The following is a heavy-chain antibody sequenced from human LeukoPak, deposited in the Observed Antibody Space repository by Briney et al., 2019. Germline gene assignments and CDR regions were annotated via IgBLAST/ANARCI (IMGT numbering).Heavy chain of an antibody. J-gene: IGHJ4*02. CDR1: GFTFNSYS. V-gene: IGHV3-21*01. CDR2: ISSGSSYI. Sequence: SGGSLRLSCAASGFTFNSYSMNWVRQAPGKGLEWVSSISSGSSYIYYADSVKGRFTISRDNAKNSLYLQMNSLRAEDTAVYYCARESSLDCWGQGTLVTVSS. CDR3: ARESSLDC.